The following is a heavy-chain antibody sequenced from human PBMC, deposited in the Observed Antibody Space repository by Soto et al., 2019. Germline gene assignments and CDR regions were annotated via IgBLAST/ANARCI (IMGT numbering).Heavy chain of an antibody. Sequence: SETLSLTCTVSGGSISSGGYYWTWIRQHPGKGLEWIGYNYYSGITYYNPSLKSRVTISLDTSKNQFSLKLSSVTAADTAVYYCARGSSIAGLYYVMDVWGQGTTVTVSS. CDR2: NYYSGIT. V-gene: IGHV4-31*03. D-gene: IGHD6-6*01. J-gene: IGHJ6*02. CDR3: ARGSSIAGLYYVMDV. CDR1: GGSISSGGYY.